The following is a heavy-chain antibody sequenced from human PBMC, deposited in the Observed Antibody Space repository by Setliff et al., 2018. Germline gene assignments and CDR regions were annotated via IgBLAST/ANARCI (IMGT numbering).Heavy chain of an antibody. V-gene: IGHV4-59*01. CDR3: ARDRVVQGYYEFDH. D-gene: IGHD3-3*01. J-gene: IGHJ4*02. CDR1: GGSISPYF. CDR2: IYHNGNT. Sequence: SETLSLTCTVSGGSISPYFWSWIRQPPGKGLEWIGYIYHNGNTNFNPSLKSRVNMSVDTSKNQIALNLKSVTAADTAVYYCARDRVVQGYYEFDHWGQGTLVTVSS.